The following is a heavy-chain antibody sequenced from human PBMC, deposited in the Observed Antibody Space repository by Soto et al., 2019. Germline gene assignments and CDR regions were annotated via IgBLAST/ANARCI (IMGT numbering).Heavy chain of an antibody. D-gene: IGHD3-22*01. CDR1: GFTFSNFA. CDR3: AKVYSSGSYFPDY. CDR2: ISAGGASA. Sequence: GGSLRLSCAASGFTFSNFAMSWVRQAPGKGLEWVSAISAGGASAYYADSVKGRFTISRDNSKNTLYLQMNSLRAEDTAVYYCAKVYSSGSYFPDYWGQGTLVTVSS. V-gene: IGHV3-23*01. J-gene: IGHJ4*02.